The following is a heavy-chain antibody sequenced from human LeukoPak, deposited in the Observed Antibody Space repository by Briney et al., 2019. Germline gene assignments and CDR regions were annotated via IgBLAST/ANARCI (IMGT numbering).Heavy chain of an antibody. CDR3: ARAYYDSSGYPYYFDY. CDR2: INPSGGST. V-gene: IGHV1-46*01. Sequence: ASVKVSCKASGYTFTSYYMHWVRQAPGQGLEWMGIINPSGGSTSYAQKFQGRVTMTRDMSTSTVYMELSSLRSEDTAVYYCARAYYDSSGYPYYFDYWGQGTLVTVSS. CDR1: GYTFTSYY. D-gene: IGHD3-22*01. J-gene: IGHJ4*02.